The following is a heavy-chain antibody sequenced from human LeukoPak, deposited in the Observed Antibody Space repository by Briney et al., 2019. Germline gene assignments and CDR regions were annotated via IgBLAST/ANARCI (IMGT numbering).Heavy chain of an antibody. J-gene: IGHJ6*03. CDR3: ARDTDFWSGYYIRYYYYYMDV. CDR2: ISSSGSTI. V-gene: IGHV3-11*04. CDR1: GFTFSDYY. D-gene: IGHD3-3*01. Sequence: GGSLRLSCAASGFTFSDYYMSWLRQAPGKGLEWVSYISSSGSTIYYADSVKGRFTISRDNAKNSLYLQMNSLRAEDTAVYYCARDTDFWSGYYIRYYYYYMDVWGKGTTVTVSS.